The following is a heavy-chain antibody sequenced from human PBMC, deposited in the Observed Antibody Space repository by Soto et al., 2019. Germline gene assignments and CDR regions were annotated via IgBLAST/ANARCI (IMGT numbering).Heavy chain of an antibody. CDR2: ISGSGGST. CDR3: AKDFFVVVVAATYNYYGMDV. CDR1: GFTFSSYA. J-gene: IGHJ6*02. V-gene: IGHV3-23*01. Sequence: GGSLRLSCAASGFTFSSYAMSWVRQAPGKGLEWVSAISGSGGSTYYADSVKGRFTISRDNSKNTLYLQMNSLRAEDTAVYYCAKDFFVVVVAATYNYYGMDVWGQGTTVTV. D-gene: IGHD2-15*01.